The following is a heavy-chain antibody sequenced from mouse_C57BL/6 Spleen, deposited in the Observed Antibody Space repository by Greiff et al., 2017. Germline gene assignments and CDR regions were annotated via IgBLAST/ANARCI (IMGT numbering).Heavy chain of an antibody. Sequence: QVQLQQPGAELVKPGASVKMSCKASGYTFTSYWITWVKQRPGQGLEWIGDIYPGSGSTKYNEKFKSKATLSVDKSYSTAYMQLSILTSEDSAVYYCAREGYGNYPWFAYWGQGTLVTVSA. CDR2: IYPGSGST. CDR3: AREGYGNYPWFAY. J-gene: IGHJ3*01. CDR1: GYTFTSYW. D-gene: IGHD2-1*01. V-gene: IGHV1-55*01.